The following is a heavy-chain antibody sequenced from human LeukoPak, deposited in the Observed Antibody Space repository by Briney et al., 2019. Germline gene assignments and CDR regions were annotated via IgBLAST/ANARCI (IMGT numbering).Heavy chain of an antibody. Sequence: GGSLRLSCAASGFTFSSYAMSWVRQAPGKGLEWVSVIYSGGSTYYADSMKGRFTISRHNSKNTLYLQMNSLRAEDTAVYYCARVGSGYFRGRDYWGQGTLVTVSS. CDR2: IYSGGST. CDR1: GFTFSSYA. J-gene: IGHJ4*02. V-gene: IGHV3-53*04. D-gene: IGHD3-22*01. CDR3: ARVGSGYFRGRDY.